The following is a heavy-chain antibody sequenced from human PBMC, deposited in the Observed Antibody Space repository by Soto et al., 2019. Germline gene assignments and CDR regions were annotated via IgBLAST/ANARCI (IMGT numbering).Heavy chain of an antibody. CDR3: TRDLWVVGGDYVYPLGAFGI. V-gene: IGHV1-3*01. CDR2: INAGNGNT. CDR1: GYTFTSYA. J-gene: IGHJ3*02. D-gene: IGHD4-17*01. Sequence: QVQLVQSGAEVKKPGASVKVSCKASGYTFTSYAMHWVRQAPGQRLEWMGWINAGNGNTKYSQKFQGRVTITRDTSARTAYMEQSSLRCEDRAVYYCTRDLWVVGGDYVYPLGAFGIWGQGTMVTVSS.